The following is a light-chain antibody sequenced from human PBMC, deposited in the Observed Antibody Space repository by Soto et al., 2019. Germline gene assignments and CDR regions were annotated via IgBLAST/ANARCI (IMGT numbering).Light chain of an antibody. V-gene: IGKV3-20*01. J-gene: IGKJ1*01. CDR1: QRVLNNY. CDR3: QQYGTSPRT. CDR2: GAY. Sequence: ALTHSPGILYLSPGESGTLSYRASQRVLNNYLAWYQQKPGQAPKLLISGAYSSASGIPDRFSGSGSGTDFTLTINRLEPEDFAVYYCQQYGTSPRTFGQGTKVDIK.